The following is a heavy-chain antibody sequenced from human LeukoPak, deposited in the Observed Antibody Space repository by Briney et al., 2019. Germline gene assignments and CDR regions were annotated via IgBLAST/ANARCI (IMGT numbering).Heavy chain of an antibody. Sequence: SETLSLTCTVSGGSISSYYWSWIRQPPGKGPEWIGYIYYSGSTNYNPSLKSRVTISVDTSKNQFSLKLSSVTAADTAVYYCARRGYSGSYYFDYWGQGTLVTVSS. CDR1: GGSISSYY. D-gene: IGHD1-26*01. V-gene: IGHV4-59*08. J-gene: IGHJ4*02. CDR3: ARRGYSGSYYFDY. CDR2: IYYSGST.